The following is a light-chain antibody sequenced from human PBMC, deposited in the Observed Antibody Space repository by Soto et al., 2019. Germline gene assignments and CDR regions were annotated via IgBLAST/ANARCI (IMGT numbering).Light chain of an antibody. V-gene: IGLV2-14*01. CDR2: EVT. CDR1: SSDVGGYNY. Sequence: QSALTQPASVSGSPGQSITISCTGTSSDVGGYNYVSWYQQHPDKAPKLMIYEVTDRPSGVSNRFSGFKSGNMASLTISGLQAEDEAEYYCSSYTNINTRACVFGTGTKLTVL. J-gene: IGLJ1*01. CDR3: SSYTNINTRACV.